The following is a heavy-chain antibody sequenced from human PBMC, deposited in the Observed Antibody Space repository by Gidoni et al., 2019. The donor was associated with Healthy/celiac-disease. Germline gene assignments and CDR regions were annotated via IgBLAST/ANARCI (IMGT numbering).Heavy chain of an antibody. Sequence: QVQLVESGGGVVQPGRSLRLLCAASGFTFSSSGMHWVRQAQGQGLEWLAVIWYDGCNKYYAGSVKGRFTISRDNSKNTLYLQMNSLRAEDTAVYYCAREGGRYQPQTGYYDMDVWGQGTTVTVSS. CDR3: AREGGRYQPQTGYYDMDV. V-gene: IGHV3-33*01. CDR1: GFTFSSSG. CDR2: IWYDGCNK. D-gene: IGHD2-2*01. J-gene: IGHJ6*02.